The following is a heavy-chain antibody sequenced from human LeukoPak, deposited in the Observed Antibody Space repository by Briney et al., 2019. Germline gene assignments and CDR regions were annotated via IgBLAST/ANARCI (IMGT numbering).Heavy chain of an antibody. J-gene: IGHJ4*02. CDR1: GFTFSNHG. CDR2: IYYSGNT. V-gene: IGHV4-39*01. Sequence: GTLRLSCAASGFTFSNHGMNWIRQPPGKGLEWIGSIYYSGNTYYNASLKSQVSISIDTSKNQFSLRLTSVTAADTAVYYCARQTGSGLFILPGGQGTLVTVSS. CDR3: ARQTGSGLFILP. D-gene: IGHD3/OR15-3a*01.